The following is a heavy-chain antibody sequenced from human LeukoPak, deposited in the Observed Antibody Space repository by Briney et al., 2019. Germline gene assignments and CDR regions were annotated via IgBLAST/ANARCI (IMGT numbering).Heavy chain of an antibody. CDR2: ITGNSGSI. CDR3: AKDMIYSDTRGYFSRRGSSFDS. J-gene: IGHJ4*02. D-gene: IGHD3-22*01. V-gene: IGHV3-9*01. Sequence: GRSLSLSCAAVGFTFDDYAMHWVRQAPGKGLEWVAGITGNSGSINYADSVKGRFTISRDDAKSSLFLQMNSLRPEDTAFYFCAKDMIYSDTRGYFSRRGSSFDSWGQGTLVTVSS. CDR1: GFTFDDYA.